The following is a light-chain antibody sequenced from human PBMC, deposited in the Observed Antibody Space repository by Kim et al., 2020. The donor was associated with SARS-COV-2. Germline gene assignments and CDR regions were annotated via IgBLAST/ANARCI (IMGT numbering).Light chain of an antibody. J-gene: IGKJ4*01. CDR1: QSVSLC. V-gene: IGKV3-11*01. Sequence: PPGERAALSCRASQSVSLCLAWYQQKPGQAPRLLIYDASNRATGIPARFSGSGSGTDFTLTISSLEPEDFAVYYCQQRSNWPPLTFGGGTKVDIK. CDR2: DAS. CDR3: QQRSNWPPLT.